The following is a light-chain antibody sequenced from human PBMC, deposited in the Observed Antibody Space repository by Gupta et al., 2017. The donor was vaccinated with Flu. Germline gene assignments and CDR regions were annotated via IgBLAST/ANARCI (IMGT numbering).Light chain of an antibody. CDR1: NSDVGASNF. V-gene: IGLV2-14*03. Sequence: QSAPTQPASVSGSPGQSITISCTGTNSDVGASNFVSWYQHHPGKAPKLLIYDVSNRPSGISDRFSGSKSGNTASLTISWLQTEDEADYYCTSCTTSSPPVFGGGTKLTVL. CDR3: TSCTTSSPPV. CDR2: DVS. J-gene: IGLJ2*01.